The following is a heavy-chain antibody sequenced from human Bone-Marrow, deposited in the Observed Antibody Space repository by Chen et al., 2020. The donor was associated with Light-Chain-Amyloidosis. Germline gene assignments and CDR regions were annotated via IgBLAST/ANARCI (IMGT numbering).Heavy chain of an antibody. CDR2: ISYDGSNK. CDR3: AKGIYEDIVVVPAAIPSDY. Sequence: QVQLVESGGGVVQPGRSLRLSCAASGFTFSRYGMHWVRQAPGKGLEWVAVISYDGSNKYYADSVKGRFTISRDNSKNTLYLQMNSLRAEDTAVYYCAKGIYEDIVVVPAAIPSDYWGQGTLVTVSS. J-gene: IGHJ4*02. V-gene: IGHV3-30*18. CDR1: GFTFSRYG. D-gene: IGHD2-2*02.